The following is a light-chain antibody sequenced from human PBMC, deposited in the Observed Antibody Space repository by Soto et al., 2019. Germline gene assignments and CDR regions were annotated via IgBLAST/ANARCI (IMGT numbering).Light chain of an antibody. Sequence: EIVMTQSPGTLSLSPGERATISCRASQTVSSSYLAWYQQKPGQAPRLLIYGASSRATGIPDRFSGSGSGTDFTLTISSLEPEDFAVYYCQQYDSSLYTFGQGTKLEIK. J-gene: IGKJ2*01. CDR3: QQYDSSLYT. CDR1: QTVSSSY. V-gene: IGKV3-20*01. CDR2: GAS.